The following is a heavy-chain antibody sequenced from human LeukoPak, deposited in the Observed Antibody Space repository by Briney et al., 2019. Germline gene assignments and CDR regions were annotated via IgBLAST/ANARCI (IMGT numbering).Heavy chain of an antibody. V-gene: IGHV3-30*02. J-gene: IGHJ6*03. Sequence: GGSLRLSCAASGITFSASGMHWVRQAPGEGLEWVAFIRYDGSNKYYADSVKGRFTISRDDSKSTLYLQMNSLRAEDTAVYHCARKKSVYRSSSSTYYYMDVWGKGTTVTVSS. CDR2: IRYDGSNK. CDR1: GITFSASG. D-gene: IGHD6-6*01. CDR3: ARKKSVYRSSSSTYYYMDV.